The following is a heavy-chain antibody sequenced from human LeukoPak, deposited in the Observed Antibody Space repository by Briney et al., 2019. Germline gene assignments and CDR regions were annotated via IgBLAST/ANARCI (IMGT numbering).Heavy chain of an antibody. CDR2: ISGSGGST. CDR1: GFTFSSYA. J-gene: IGHJ4*02. Sequence: PGGSLRLSCAASGFTFSSYAMSWVRQAPGKGLEWVSAISGSGGSTYYADSVKGRFTISRDNSKNTLYLQMNSLRAEDTAVYYCAKDRGDYGDNGGFDYWGQGTLVTVSS. V-gene: IGHV3-23*01. D-gene: IGHD4-17*01. CDR3: AKDRGDYGDNGGFDY.